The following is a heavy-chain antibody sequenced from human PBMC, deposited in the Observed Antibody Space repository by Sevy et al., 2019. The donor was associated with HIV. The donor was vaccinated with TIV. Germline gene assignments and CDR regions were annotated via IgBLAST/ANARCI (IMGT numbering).Heavy chain of an antibody. Sequence: GGSLRLSCTASGFTFSNYGIHWVRQAPGKGLEWVAVIRYDGSNKYYQDSVKGRFTISRDNSKNTLYLQINSLRVEDTAVYYCARGAPRYCSSSSCYEGDYYYYGMDVWGQGTTVTVSS. J-gene: IGHJ6*02. V-gene: IGHV3-33*01. D-gene: IGHD2-2*01. CDR3: ARGAPRYCSSSSCYEGDYYYYGMDV. CDR2: IRYDGSNK. CDR1: GFTFSNYG.